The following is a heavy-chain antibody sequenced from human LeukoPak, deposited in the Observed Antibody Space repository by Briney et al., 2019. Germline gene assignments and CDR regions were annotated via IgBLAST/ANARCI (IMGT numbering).Heavy chain of an antibody. J-gene: IGHJ4*02. CDR1: GGSISSYH. CDR2: IYYSGST. D-gene: IGHD3-22*01. Sequence: SETLSLTCTVSGGSISSYHWSWIRQPPGTGLEWIGYIYYSGSTNYNPSLKSPVTISVDTSKSQFSLKLNSVTAADTAVYYCARGPYSSSYFNTWGQGILVTVSS. CDR3: ARGPYSSSYFNT. V-gene: IGHV4-59*01.